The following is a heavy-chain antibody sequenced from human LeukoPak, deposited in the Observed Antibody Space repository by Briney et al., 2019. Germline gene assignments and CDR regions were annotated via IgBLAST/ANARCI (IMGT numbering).Heavy chain of an antibody. CDR1: GGSISSYY. CDR2: IYYSGST. J-gene: IGHJ6*02. V-gene: IGHV4-59*01. D-gene: IGHD2-2*01. CDR3: ARDCSSTNCHWPYYYGMDV. Sequence: SETLSLTCTVSGGSISSYYWSWIRQPPGKGLEWIGYIYYSGSTNYNPSLKSRVTISVDASKNQFSLKLSSVTAADTAVYYCARDCSSTNCHWPYYYGMDVLGQGTTVTVSS.